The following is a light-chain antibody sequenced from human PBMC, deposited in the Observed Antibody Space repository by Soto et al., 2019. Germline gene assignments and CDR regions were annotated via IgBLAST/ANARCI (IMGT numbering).Light chain of an antibody. CDR3: QQHGQWPIT. CDR2: GIS. J-gene: IGKJ5*01. Sequence: EIVMTQSPATLSVYPGERATLSCRASQSVNSNYLAWYQQEPGQAPRLLIYGISKRATDIPDRFSGSGSGTEFTLTISSLQPEDFATYYCQQHGQWPITFGQGTLLEI. V-gene: IGKV3D-15*01. CDR1: QSVNSN.